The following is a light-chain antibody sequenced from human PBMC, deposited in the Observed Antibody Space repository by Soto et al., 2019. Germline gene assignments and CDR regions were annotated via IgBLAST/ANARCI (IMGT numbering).Light chain of an antibody. Sequence: ETVMTQSPATLSVSPGERATLSCRASQSVSSSLAWYQQKPGQAPRLLIYSASTRATGVPGRFSGSGSGTEFTLTISSLQSEDFAVYYCQQYNNGARTFGQGTKVEIK. CDR2: SAS. V-gene: IGKV3-15*01. CDR1: QSVSSS. J-gene: IGKJ1*01. CDR3: QQYNNGART.